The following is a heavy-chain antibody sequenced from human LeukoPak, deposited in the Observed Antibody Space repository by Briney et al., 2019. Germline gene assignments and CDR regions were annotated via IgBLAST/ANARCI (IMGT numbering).Heavy chain of an antibody. D-gene: IGHD4-17*01. CDR1: AFTFSNYA. Sequence: GGSLRLSCAASAFTFSNYAMSWVRQAPGKGLEWVSGISAGGGNTFYADSVKGRFTISKDNSKNTLYLQINSLRVDDTAIYYCARGSHGEHDSWGQGTLVTVSS. J-gene: IGHJ5*01. CDR3: ARGSHGEHDS. CDR2: ISAGGGNT. V-gene: IGHV3-23*01.